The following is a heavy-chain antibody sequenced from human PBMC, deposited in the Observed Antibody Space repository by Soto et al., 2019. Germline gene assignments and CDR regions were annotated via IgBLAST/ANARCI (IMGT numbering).Heavy chain of an antibody. V-gene: IGHV1-69*12. CDR1: GGTFSSYA. Sequence: QVQLVQSGAEVKKPGSSVKVSCKASGGTFSSYAISWVRQAPGQVLEWMGGNIPIFGTANYAPQFQGRVTITADESTSTACMGLCSLRSEDTAVYNSARPHPSLYYYGTDVGGQGTTVTASS. CDR2: NIPIFGTA. D-gene: IGHD6-6*01. J-gene: IGHJ6*02. CDR3: ARPHPSLYYYGTDV.